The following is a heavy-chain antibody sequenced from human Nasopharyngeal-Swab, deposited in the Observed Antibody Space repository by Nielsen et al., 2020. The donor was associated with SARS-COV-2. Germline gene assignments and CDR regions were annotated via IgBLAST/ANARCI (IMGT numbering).Heavy chain of an antibody. CDR1: GFTFSDFY. CDR2: ISSGGSTT. D-gene: IGHD4-17*01. V-gene: IGHV3-11*04. CDR3: VRARRFYGDYNTEAVS. Sequence: GESLKISCEASGFTFSDFYMSWLRQAPGKGLEWVSYISSGGSTTYYADSVKGRFTISRDNAKSSLYLQMNSLRDEDTAVYYCVRARRFYGDYNTEAVSWGQGTLVTVSS. J-gene: IGHJ5*02.